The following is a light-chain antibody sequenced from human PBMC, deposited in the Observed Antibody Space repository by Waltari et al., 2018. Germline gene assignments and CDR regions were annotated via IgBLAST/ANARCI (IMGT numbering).Light chain of an antibody. Sequence: QSVLTQPPSVSAAPGQKVSISCPGRTPNIGNNYFSWYQQFPGEAPKVLSYGNDKRTTGIPDRFSGSKSGTSATLDITGLQTGDEAVYYCGTWDNTLSAVFGGGTKVTVL. V-gene: IGLV1-51*02. J-gene: IGLJ2*01. CDR3: GTWDNTLSAV. CDR1: TPNIGNNY. CDR2: GND.